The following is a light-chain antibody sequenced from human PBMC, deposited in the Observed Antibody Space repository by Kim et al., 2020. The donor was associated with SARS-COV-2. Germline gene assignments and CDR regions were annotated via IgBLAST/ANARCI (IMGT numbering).Light chain of an antibody. Sequence: EIVMTQSPAPLSVSPGERATLSCRASQSISTNLAWYQQKSGQAPRLLMYGASTRATGIPARFSGSGSGTEFTLTISSLQSEDFAVYSCQQYNDWPYTFGQGTKLEI. CDR3: QQYNDWPYT. CDR1: QSISTN. V-gene: IGKV3-15*01. CDR2: GAS. J-gene: IGKJ2*01.